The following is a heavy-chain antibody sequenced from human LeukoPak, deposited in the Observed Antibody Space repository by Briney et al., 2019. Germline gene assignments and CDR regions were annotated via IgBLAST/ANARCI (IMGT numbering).Heavy chain of an antibody. J-gene: IGHJ5*02. CDR2: ISAYNGNT. CDR1: GYTYTSYG. V-gene: IGHV1-18*01. CDR3: ARVFGDYDNWFDP. Sequence: ASVKVSCKASGYTYTSYGISWVRQAPGQGLEWMGWISAYNGNTNYAQKLQGRVTMTTDTSTSTAYMELRSLRSHYTAAYYCARVFGDYDNWFDPWGQGTLVTVSS. D-gene: IGHD4-17*01.